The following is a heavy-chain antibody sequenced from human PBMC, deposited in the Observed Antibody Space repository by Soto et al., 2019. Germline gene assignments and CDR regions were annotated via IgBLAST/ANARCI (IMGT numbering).Heavy chain of an antibody. D-gene: IGHD2-2*01. V-gene: IGHV4-61*01. CDR2: IYYSGST. CDR3: ARGAYQPLLYYFDY. CDR1: GGSVSSGSYY. J-gene: IGHJ4*02. Sequence: SETLSLTCTVSGGSVSSGSYYWSWIRQPPGKGLEWIGYIYYSGSTNYNPSLKSRVTISVDTSKNQFSLKLSSVTAADTAVYYCARGAYQPLLYYFDYWGQGTLVTVPQ.